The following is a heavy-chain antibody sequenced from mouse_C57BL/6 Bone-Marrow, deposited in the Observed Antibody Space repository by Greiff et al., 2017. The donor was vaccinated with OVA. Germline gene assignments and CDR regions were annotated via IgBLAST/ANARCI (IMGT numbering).Heavy chain of an antibody. V-gene: IGHV10-3*01. D-gene: IGHD1-2*01. CDR2: IRSKSSNYAT. CDR1: GFTFNTYA. CDR3: VREDKFILDY. J-gene: IGHJ2*01. Sequence: EVMLVESGGGLVQPKGSLKLSCAASGFTFNTYAMHWVRQTPGQGLEWVARIRSKSSNYATYYADSVKDRFTISRDDSQSKLYLQMNNLKTEDTDMYYCVREDKFILDYWGQGTTLTVSS.